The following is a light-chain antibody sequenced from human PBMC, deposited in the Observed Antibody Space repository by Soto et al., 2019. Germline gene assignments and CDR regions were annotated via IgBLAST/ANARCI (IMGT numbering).Light chain of an antibody. CDR2: EVS. V-gene: IGKV1-5*03. J-gene: IGKJ1*01. Sequence: DILLTQSPSTLSASVGDRVTISCRASQSINKWLAWYQHKPCKAPNLLIYEVSTLHSGVPSRFSGSGSGTEFPLTISSPRPDDFATDYCQHYSGARATFGQGTNVAI. CDR1: QSINKW. CDR3: QHYSGARAT.